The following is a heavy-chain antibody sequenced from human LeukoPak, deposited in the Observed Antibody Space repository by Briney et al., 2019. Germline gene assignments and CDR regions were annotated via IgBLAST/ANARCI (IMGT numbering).Heavy chain of an antibody. CDR1: GFTFGDTW. Sequence: GGSLRLSCAASGFTFGDTWMNWVRQVPGQGLEWVANIKQDGSEKFYVASVKGRFTISRDNGESSLYLRMNSLRAEDTALYYCATSYDMGWLIGYWGQGTLVTVSS. J-gene: IGHJ4*02. D-gene: IGHD3/OR15-3a*01. V-gene: IGHV3-7*03. CDR2: IKQDGSEK. CDR3: ATSYDMGWLIGY.